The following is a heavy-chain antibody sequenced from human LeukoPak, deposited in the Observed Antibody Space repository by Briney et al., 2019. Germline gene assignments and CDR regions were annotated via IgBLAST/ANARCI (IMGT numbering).Heavy chain of an antibody. CDR2: INADGRST. V-gene: IGHV3-74*03. D-gene: IGHD3-22*01. J-gene: IGHJ3*02. Sequence: GGSLRLSCAASGFGFSNYWMHWVRQAPGKGLVWVSRINADGRSTTYADSVKGRFTISRDNAKSTLFLQMNTLRAEDTAVYYCARVGYYYDNNCDAFDIWGQGTMVTVSS. CDR3: ARVGYYYDNNCDAFDI. CDR1: GFGFSNYW.